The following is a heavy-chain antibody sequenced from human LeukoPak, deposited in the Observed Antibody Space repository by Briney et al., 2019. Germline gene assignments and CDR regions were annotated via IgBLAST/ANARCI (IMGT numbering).Heavy chain of an antibody. CDR3: TTDHKYYYDSSGYRYSYYSDY. CDR1: GFTFSNAW. Sequence: GGSLRLSCAASGFTFSNAWMSWFRQAPGKGLEWVGRIKRKTDGGGTDYAAPVKGRFTISRDDSKNTLYLQMNSLKTEDTAVYYCTTDHKYYYDSSGYRYSYYSDYWGQGTLVTVSS. CDR2: IKRKTDGGGT. V-gene: IGHV3-15*01. J-gene: IGHJ4*02. D-gene: IGHD3-22*01.